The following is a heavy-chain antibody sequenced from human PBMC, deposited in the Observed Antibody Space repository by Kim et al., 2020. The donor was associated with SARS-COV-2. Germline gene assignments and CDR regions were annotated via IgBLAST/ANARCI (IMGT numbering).Heavy chain of an antibody. CDR3: ARMGGQWLVRGIDY. CDR2: IWYDGSNK. V-gene: IGHV3-33*01. J-gene: IGHJ4*02. CDR1: GFTFSSYG. Sequence: GGSLRLSCAASGFTFSSYGMHWVRQAPGKGLEWVAVIWYDGSNKYYADSVKGRFTISRDNSKNTLYLQMNSLRAEDTAVYYCARMGGQWLVRGIDYWGQGTLVTVSS. D-gene: IGHD6-19*01.